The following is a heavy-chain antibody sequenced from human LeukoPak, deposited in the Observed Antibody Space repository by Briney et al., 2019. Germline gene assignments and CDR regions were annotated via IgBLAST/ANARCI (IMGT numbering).Heavy chain of an antibody. CDR3: AKAPFNEGRIFDY. V-gene: IGHV3-23*01. D-gene: IGHD1-1*01. Sequence: GGSLRLSCTASGFTFASCAMSWVRQAPGKGLEWVSTIGGSGVNTYYADSVKGRFTISRDNSKNKLFLQVSSLRAEDAAVYCCAKAPFNEGRIFDYWGQGTLVTVSS. CDR1: GFTFASCA. CDR2: IGGSGVNT. J-gene: IGHJ4*02.